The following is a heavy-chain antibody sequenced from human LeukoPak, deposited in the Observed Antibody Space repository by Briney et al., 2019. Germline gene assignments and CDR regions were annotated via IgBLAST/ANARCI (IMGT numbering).Heavy chain of an antibody. D-gene: IGHD3-10*01. CDR2: IYYSGST. CDR1: GGSISSSSYY. CDR3: ARQQVTMVREDYYYYMDV. J-gene: IGHJ6*03. Sequence: SETLSLTCTVSGGSISSSSYYWGWIRQPPGKGLEWIGSIYYSGSTYYNPSLKSRVTIPVDTSKNQFSLKLSSVTAADTAVYYCARQQVTMVREDYYYYMDVWGKGTTVTVSS. V-gene: IGHV4-39*01.